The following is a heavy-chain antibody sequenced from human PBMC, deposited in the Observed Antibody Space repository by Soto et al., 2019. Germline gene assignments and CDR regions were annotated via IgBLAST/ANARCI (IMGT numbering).Heavy chain of an antibody. CDR1: GFTFNNYA. V-gene: IGHV3-23*01. D-gene: IGHD3-10*01. CDR2: ISGSAGNT. Sequence: EVQLLESGGGLVQPGGSLRLSCAASGFTFNNYAMSWVRQAPGKGLEWVSSISGSAGNTYYADSVKGRFTISRDNSKNTLFLQMNSLRAEDTAVYYCARDGSGIYYGSGSYFNWFDPWGQGTLVTVSS. J-gene: IGHJ5*02. CDR3: ARDGSGIYYGSGSYFNWFDP.